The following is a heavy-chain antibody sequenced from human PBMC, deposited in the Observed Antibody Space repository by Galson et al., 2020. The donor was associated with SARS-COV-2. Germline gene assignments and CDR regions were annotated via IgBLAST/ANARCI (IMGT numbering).Heavy chain of an antibody. J-gene: IGHJ4*02. CDR2: IWYDGSNN. CDR1: GYKFDMYG. D-gene: IGHD3-22*01. V-gene: IGHV3-33*01. Sequence: GGSLRLSCVASGYKFDMYGIHWVRQVPEKGLEWVAFIWYDGSNNYFGDSVKGRFTISRDNSKNTIYLQMNSLRAEDTAVYYCARDPRLIRDVDMSGYYLGGFDFWGQGTLVTVSS. CDR3: ARDPRLIRDVDMSGYYLGGFDF.